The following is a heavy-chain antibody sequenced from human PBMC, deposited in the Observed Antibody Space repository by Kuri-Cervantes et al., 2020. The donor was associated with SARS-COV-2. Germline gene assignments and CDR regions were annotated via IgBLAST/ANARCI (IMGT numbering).Heavy chain of an antibody. CDR1: GFAFSTYA. V-gene: IGHV3-30*01. CDR2: LSFDATRT. Sequence: GGSLRLSCAASGFAFSTYAMHWVRQVPGKGLEWAASLSFDATRTYYAGSVKGRFTISRDNSKNTLYLQMNSLRAEDTAVYYCASDTDYDFWSDDYYGMDVWGQGTTVTVSS. J-gene: IGHJ6*02. D-gene: IGHD3-3*01. CDR3: ASDTDYDFWSDDYYGMDV.